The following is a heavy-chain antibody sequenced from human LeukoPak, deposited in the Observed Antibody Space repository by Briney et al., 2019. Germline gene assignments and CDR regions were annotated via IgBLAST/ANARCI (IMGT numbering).Heavy chain of an antibody. Sequence: GGSLRLSCAASGFTFSSYAMHWVRQAPGKGLEWVAVISYDGSNKYYADSVKGRFTISRDNSKNTLYLQMNSLRAEDTAVYYCAREGRDILTGYPDAFDIWGQGTMVTVSS. V-gene: IGHV3-30-3*01. CDR1: GFTFSSYA. D-gene: IGHD3-9*01. J-gene: IGHJ3*02. CDR2: ISYDGSNK. CDR3: AREGRDILTGYPDAFDI.